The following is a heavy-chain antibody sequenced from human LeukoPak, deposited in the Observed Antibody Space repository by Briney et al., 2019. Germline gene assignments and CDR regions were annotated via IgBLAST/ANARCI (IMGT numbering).Heavy chain of an antibody. CDR2: INHSGST. V-gene: IGHV4-34*01. CDR3: ARTLVGATDYYYYYMDV. J-gene: IGHJ6*03. D-gene: IGHD1-26*01. Sequence: PSETLSLTCAVYGGSFSGYYWSWIRQPPGKGLEWIGEINHSGSTNYNPSLKSRVTISVDTSKNQFSLKLGSVTAADTAVYYCARTLVGATDYYYYYMDVWGKGTTVTISS. CDR1: GGSFSGYY.